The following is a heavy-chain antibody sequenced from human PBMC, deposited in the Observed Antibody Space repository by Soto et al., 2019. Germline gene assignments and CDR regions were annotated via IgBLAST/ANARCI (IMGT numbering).Heavy chain of an antibody. CDR1: GFTFSVFD. J-gene: IGHJ4*02. V-gene: IGHV3-13*01. CDR3: ARGQEVGAHFFDS. D-gene: IGHD2-15*01. CDR2: IGTAGDT. Sequence: PGGSLRLSCEASGFTFSVFDMHWVRQPTGKGLEWVSTIGTAGDTYYAVSLKGRFTISRDNAKNSLSLQMNSPRAGDTAVYFCARGQEVGAHFFDSWGQGTQVTVSS.